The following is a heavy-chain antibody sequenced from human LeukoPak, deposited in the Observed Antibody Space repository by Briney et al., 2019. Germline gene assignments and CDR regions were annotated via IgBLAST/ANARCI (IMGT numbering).Heavy chain of an antibody. CDR2: ISGSGGST. CDR3: AIEVRGAKLC. D-gene: IGHD3-10*01. V-gene: IGHV3-23*01. Sequence: GGSLRLSCAASGFTFSSYGLSWVRQAPGKGLEWVSTISGSGGSTYYADPVKGRFTISRDSSKNTLYLQMNSLRAEDTAVYYCAIEVRGAKLCWGQGTLVTVSS. CDR1: GFTFSSYG. J-gene: IGHJ4*02.